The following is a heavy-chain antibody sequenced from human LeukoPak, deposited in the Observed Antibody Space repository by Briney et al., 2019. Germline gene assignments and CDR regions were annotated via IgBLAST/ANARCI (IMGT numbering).Heavy chain of an antibody. CDR3: ARDTAAAGTGGGYYGMDV. V-gene: IGHV1-18*01. D-gene: IGHD6-13*01. Sequence: ASVKVSCKASGYTFTSYDISWVRQATGQGREWMGWMSPNNGKTGYAQKFQGRVTITTDTSTSTAYMELRSLRSDDTAVYYCARDTAAAGTGGGYYGMDVWGQGTTVRLL. CDR1: GYTFTSYD. CDR2: MSPNNGKT. J-gene: IGHJ6*02.